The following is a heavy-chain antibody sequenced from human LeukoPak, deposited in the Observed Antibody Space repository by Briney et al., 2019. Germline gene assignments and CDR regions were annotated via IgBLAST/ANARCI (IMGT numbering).Heavy chain of an antibody. CDR2: ISDDGSGT. CDR3: ATDRERDPSVYYLV. Sequence: GGSLRLSCAASGFTFSDYAMSWVRHAPGQGLEWVSTISDDGSGTYYADSVKGRFTISRDNSKNTLFLQINSLRAEDSAVYYCATDRERDPSVYYLVGGQGTLITVSS. V-gene: IGHV3-23*01. D-gene: IGHD3-22*01. CDR1: GFTFSDYA. J-gene: IGHJ4*02.